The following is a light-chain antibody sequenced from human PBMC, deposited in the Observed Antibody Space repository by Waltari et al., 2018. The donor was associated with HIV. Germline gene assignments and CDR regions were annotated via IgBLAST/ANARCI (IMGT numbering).Light chain of an antibody. Sequence: TQPPSVSGTPGQRVTISCSGSSSNVGSTYVYWYQQLPGTAPKPLIYRDNQRPSGVPDRFSGSKSGTSASLAISGLRSEDEADYHCAAWDDSLSALVFGGGTKLAVL. V-gene: IGLV1-47*01. J-gene: IGLJ2*01. CDR3: AAWDDSLSALV. CDR2: RDN. CDR1: SSNVGSTY.